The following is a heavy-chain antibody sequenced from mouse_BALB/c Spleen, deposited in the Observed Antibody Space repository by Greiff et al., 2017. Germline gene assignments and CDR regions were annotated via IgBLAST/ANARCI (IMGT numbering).Heavy chain of an antibody. J-gene: IGHJ2*01. CDR3: ARHGGYYFDY. Sequence: VQLKESGGGLVKPGGSLKLSCAASGFAFSSYDMSWVRQTPEKRLEWVAYISSGGGSTYYPDTVKGRFTISRDNAKNTLYLQMSSLKSEDTAMYYCARHGGYYFDYWGQGTTLTVSS. V-gene: IGHV5-12-1*01. CDR1: GFAFSSYD. CDR2: ISSGGGST.